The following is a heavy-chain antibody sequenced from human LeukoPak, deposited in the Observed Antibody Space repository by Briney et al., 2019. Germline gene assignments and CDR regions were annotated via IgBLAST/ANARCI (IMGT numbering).Heavy chain of an antibody. Sequence: GASVKVSCKASGYTFTGYYMHWVRQAPGQGLEWMGWINPNSGGTNYAQKFQGRVTMTRDMSTSTVYMELSSLRSEDTAVYYCARDPDPSGSPDYWGQGTLVTVSS. CDR3: ARDPDPSGSPDY. CDR2: INPNSGGT. D-gene: IGHD1-26*01. J-gene: IGHJ4*02. V-gene: IGHV1-2*02. CDR1: GYTFTGYY.